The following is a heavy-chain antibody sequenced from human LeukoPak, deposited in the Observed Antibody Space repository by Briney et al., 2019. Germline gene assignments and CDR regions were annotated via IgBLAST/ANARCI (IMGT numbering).Heavy chain of an antibody. CDR3: ARAGGYDWGYYSYMDV. J-gene: IGHJ6*03. D-gene: IGHD5-12*01. CDR2: IGTAGDT. V-gene: IGHV3-13*01. CDR1: GFTFSSYD. Sequence: GGSLRLSCAASGFTFSSYDMHWVRHATGKGLEWASPIGTAGDTYYPGSVKGRFTISRENAKNSLYLQMNSLRAGDTAVYYCARAGGYDWGYYSYMDVWGKGTTVTVSS.